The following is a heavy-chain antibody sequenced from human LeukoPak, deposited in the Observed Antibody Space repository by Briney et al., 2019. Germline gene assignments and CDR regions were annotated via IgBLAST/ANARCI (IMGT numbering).Heavy chain of an antibody. CDR2: ISDSGGST. Sequence: GGSLRLSCAVSGLTLSNYGMSWVRQAPGKGVEWVAGISDSGGSTKYADSVKGRFTIARDNRKNTLYLQMNSLRAEDTAVYFCAKRGVVIRVILVGFHKEAYYFESWGQGALVTVSS. J-gene: IGHJ4*02. D-gene: IGHD3/OR15-3a*01. V-gene: IGHV3-23*01. CDR3: AKRGVVIRVILVGFHKEAYYFES. CDR1: GLTLSNYG.